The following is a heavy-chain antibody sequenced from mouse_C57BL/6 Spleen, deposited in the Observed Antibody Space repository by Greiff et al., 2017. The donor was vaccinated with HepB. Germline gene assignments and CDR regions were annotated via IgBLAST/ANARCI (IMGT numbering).Heavy chain of an antibody. CDR2: IDPSDSYT. J-gene: IGHJ4*01. Sequence: VQLQESGAELVMPGASVKLSCKASGYTFTSYWMHWVKQRPGQGLEWIGEIDPSDSYTNYNQKFKGKSTLTVDKSSSTAYMQLSSLTSEDAAVYYCARRGVYAMDYWGQGTSVTVSS. V-gene: IGHV1-69*01. CDR3: ARRGVYAMDY. CDR1: GYTFTSYW.